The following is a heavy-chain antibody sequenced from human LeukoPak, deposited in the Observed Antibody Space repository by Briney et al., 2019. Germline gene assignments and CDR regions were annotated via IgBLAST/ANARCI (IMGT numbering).Heavy chain of an antibody. CDR1: GGSISSSSYY. D-gene: IGHD2-2*01. CDR2: IYYSGST. CDR3: ASIVVVPAAIGGENWFDP. J-gene: IGHJ5*02. V-gene: IGHV4-39*01. Sequence: ETLSLTCTVSGGSISSSSYYWGWIRQPPGKGLEWIGSIYYSGSTYYNPSLKSRVTISVDTSKNQFSLKLSSVTAADTAVYYCASIVVVPAAIGGENWFDPWGQGTLVTVSS.